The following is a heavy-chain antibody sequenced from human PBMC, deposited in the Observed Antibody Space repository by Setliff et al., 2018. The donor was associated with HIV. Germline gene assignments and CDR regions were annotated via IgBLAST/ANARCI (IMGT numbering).Heavy chain of an antibody. CDR1: GGSTNNDIYF. CDR2: IYYSGST. Sequence: SETLSLTCTVSGGSTNNDIYFWTWIRQRPGKGLEWIGYIYYSGSTRSNPSLKSRLTISVDTSSNQFSLKLNSVTAADTAIYYCARSSRSSPFWFDYWGLGTRVTVSS. CDR3: ARSSRSSPFWFDY. D-gene: IGHD6-6*01. V-gene: IGHV4-31*03. J-gene: IGHJ4*01.